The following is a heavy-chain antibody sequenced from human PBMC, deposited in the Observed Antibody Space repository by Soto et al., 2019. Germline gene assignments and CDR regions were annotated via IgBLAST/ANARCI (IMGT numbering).Heavy chain of an antibody. Sequence: QLQLQESGPGPVKPSETLSLTCNVSGGSVGSSGYYWGWIRQAPGKGLEWIVSTYYSAGTYYNPSLKSRVTTSIDASKNQVSLTVTSVTAADTAVYYCARHASRGYSSSWYFEDWGQGTLVTVSS. CDR1: GGSVGSSGYY. CDR2: TYYSAGT. V-gene: IGHV4-39*01. J-gene: IGHJ4*02. D-gene: IGHD6-13*01. CDR3: ARHASRGYSSSWYFED.